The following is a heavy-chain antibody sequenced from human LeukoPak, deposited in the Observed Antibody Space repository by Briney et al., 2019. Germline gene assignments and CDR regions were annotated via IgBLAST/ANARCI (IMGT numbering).Heavy chain of an antibody. Sequence: PGGSLRLSCAASGFTFSSYAMNWVRQAPGKGLEWVSSISSSSSYIYYADSVKGRFTISRDNAKNSLYLQMNSLRAEDTAVYYCARDWGSGRDGYQERGAFDIWGQGTMVTVSS. CDR3: ARDWGSGRDGYQERGAFDI. V-gene: IGHV3-21*01. D-gene: IGHD5-24*01. CDR1: GFTFSSYA. CDR2: ISSSSSYI. J-gene: IGHJ3*02.